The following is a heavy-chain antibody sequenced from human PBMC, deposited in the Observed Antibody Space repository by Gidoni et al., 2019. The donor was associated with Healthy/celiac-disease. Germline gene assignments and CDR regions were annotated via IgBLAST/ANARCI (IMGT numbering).Heavy chain of an antibody. Sequence: GIIPICGTANYAQKFQGRVTITADESTSTAYMELSSLRSEDTAVYYCARVICSSTSCYTGWFDPWGQGTLVTVSS. J-gene: IGHJ5*02. V-gene: IGHV1-69*01. CDR3: ARVICSSTSCYTGWFDP. D-gene: IGHD2-2*02. CDR2: IIPICGTA.